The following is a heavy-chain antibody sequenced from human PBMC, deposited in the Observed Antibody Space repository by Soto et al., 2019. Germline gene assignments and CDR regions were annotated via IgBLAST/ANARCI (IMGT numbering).Heavy chain of an antibody. Sequence: PGGSLRLSCAAFGFTFSDHYMDWVRQAPGKGLEWVGRIRNKANSYTTEYAASVKGRFTISRDDSKSIAYLQMNSLRAEDTAVYYCAKVKGAVAGTSYDYWGQGTLVTVLL. J-gene: IGHJ4*02. CDR3: AKVKGAVAGTSYDY. CDR1: GFTFSDHY. V-gene: IGHV3-72*01. D-gene: IGHD6-19*01. CDR2: IRNKANSYTT.